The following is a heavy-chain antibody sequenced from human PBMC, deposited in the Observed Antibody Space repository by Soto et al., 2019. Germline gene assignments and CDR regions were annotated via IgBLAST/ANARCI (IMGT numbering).Heavy chain of an antibody. D-gene: IGHD6-13*01. CDR1: GFTVSSKY. Sequence: GGSLRLSCAASGFTVSSKYMSWVRQAPGKGLEWVSLIQSGGPTYYADSVKGRFTISRDNSKNTLYLQMNSLRAEDTAVYYCARDLWAAAGTGGFFDYWGQGTLVTVSS. V-gene: IGHV3-66*01. CDR2: IQSGGPT. CDR3: ARDLWAAAGTGGFFDY. J-gene: IGHJ4*02.